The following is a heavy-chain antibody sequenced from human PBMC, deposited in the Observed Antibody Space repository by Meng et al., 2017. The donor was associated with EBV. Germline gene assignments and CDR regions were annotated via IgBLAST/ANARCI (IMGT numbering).Heavy chain of an antibody. V-gene: IGHV1-2*06. Sequence: QVPQGQAGEAGKEAGTAVNFAYKASRDTCAGYNMHWVRQAPGQGLEGMGRINPNSGSSNNAQKFQGRLTIARDTSISTAYMELSRLRCDDTAVYYCARFGIAVAGTGDYWGQGTLVTVSS. CDR3: ARFGIAVAGTGDY. CDR1: RDTCAGYN. CDR2: INPNSGSS. J-gene: IGHJ4*02. D-gene: IGHD6-19*01.